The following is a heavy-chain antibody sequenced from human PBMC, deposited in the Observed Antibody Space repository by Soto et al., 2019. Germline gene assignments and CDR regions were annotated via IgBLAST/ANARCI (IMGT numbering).Heavy chain of an antibody. CDR3: AREMAALNYFDY. V-gene: IGHV3-48*01. CDR1: GFTFSSYS. D-gene: IGHD2-15*01. Sequence: EVQLVESGGGLVQPGGSLRLSCAASGFTFSSYSMNWVRQAPGKGLEGVSCISSSSSTIYYADSVKGRFTISRDNAKNSLYLQMNSLRAEDTAVYYCAREMAALNYFDYWGQGTLVTVSS. CDR2: ISSSSSTI. J-gene: IGHJ4*02.